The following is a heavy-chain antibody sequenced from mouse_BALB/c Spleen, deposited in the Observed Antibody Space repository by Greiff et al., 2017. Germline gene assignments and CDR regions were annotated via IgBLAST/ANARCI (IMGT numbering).Heavy chain of an antibody. V-gene: IGHV1-67*01. Sequence: QVQLKQSGPELVRPGVSVKISCKGSGYTFTDYAMHWVKQSHAKSLEWIGVISTYYGNTNYNQKFKGKATMTVDKSSSTAYMELARLTSEDSAIYYCARGYDGYRYYAMDYWGQGTSVTVSS. D-gene: IGHD2-3*01. CDR3: ARGYDGYRYYAMDY. J-gene: IGHJ4*01. CDR1: GYTFTDYA. CDR2: ISTYYGNT.